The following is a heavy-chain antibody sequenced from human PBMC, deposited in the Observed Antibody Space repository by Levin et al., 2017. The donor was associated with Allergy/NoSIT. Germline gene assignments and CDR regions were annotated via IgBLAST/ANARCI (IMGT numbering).Heavy chain of an antibody. CDR2: MNPNSGNT. J-gene: IGHJ6*02. CDR1: GYTFTSYD. CDR3: AREPAFYDFWSGYSYYYYGMDV. V-gene: IGHV1-8*01. Sequence: ASVKVSCKASGYTFTSYDINWVRQATGQGLEWMGWMNPNSGNTGYAQKFQGRVTMTRNTSISTAYMELSSLRSEDTAVYYCAREPAFYDFWSGYSYYYYGMDVWGQGTTVTVSS. D-gene: IGHD3-3*01.